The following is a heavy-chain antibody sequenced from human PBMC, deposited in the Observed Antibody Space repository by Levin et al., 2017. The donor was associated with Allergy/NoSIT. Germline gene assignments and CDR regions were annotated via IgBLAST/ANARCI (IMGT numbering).Heavy chain of an antibody. V-gene: IGHV3-23*01. CDR1: EFTFSRYA. CDR2: ISASGGDT. Sequence: GESLKISCTGSEFTFSRYAMSWVRQAPGKGLEWVSVISASGGDTYYADSVKGRFTISRDNSRNTLYLQMNSLRVEDTAVYYCAKEGCSDGTCYPGSWGQGTLVTVSS. D-gene: IGHD2-15*01. CDR3: AKEGCSDGTCYPGS. J-gene: IGHJ5*02.